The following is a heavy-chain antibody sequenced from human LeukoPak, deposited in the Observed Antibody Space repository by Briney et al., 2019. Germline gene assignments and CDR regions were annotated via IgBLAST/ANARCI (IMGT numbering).Heavy chain of an antibody. CDR2: TYYRSNLYN. D-gene: IGHD2-2*03. J-gene: IGHJ6*02. CDR1: GDTFSSNSAA. V-gene: IGHV6-1*01. CDR3: ARWIRLYYYGMDV. Sequence: SQTLSLTCAISGDTFSSNSAAWDWIRQSPSRGLEWLVRTYYRSNLYNDYAVSVKSRITINPDTSKNQFSLQLNSVTPEVTAVYYCARWIRLYYYGMDVWGQGTTVTVSS.